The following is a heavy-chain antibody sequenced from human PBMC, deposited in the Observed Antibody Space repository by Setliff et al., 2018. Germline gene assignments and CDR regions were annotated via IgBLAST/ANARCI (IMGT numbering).Heavy chain of an antibody. CDR1: GFTFSSYW. D-gene: IGHD2-2*01. CDR2: IKSNTDGGAI. J-gene: IGHJ3*02. Sequence: GGSLRLSCAASGFTFSSYWMHWVRQAPGKGLEWVGRIKSNTDGGAIDYAAPVKDRFTISRDDSKATLYLYMDSLKTEDTAVYYCTTDRAGCYGTTCFNAFEIWGHGTMVTVSS. V-gene: IGHV3-15*01. CDR3: TTDRAGCYGTTCFNAFEI.